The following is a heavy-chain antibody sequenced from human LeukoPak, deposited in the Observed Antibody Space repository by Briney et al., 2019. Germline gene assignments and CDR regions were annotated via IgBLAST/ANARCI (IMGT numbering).Heavy chain of an antibody. J-gene: IGHJ6*02. D-gene: IGHD1-26*01. CDR1: GFTFSSYA. Sequence: GGSLRLSCAASGFTFSSYATTWVRQAPGKGLEWVAVIWYDGSNKYYADSVKGRFTISRDNSKNTLYLQMNSLRAEDTAVYYCARALWELPVYYYYGMDVWGQGTTVTVSS. V-gene: IGHV3-33*08. CDR3: ARALWELPVYYYYGMDV. CDR2: IWYDGSNK.